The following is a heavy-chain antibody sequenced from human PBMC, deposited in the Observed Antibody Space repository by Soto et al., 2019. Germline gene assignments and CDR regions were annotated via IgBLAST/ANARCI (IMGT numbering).Heavy chain of an antibody. CDR3: ARPIVVVPAAIQWFDP. CDR2: IKQDGSEK. Sequence: EVQLVESGGGLVQPGGSLRLSCAASGFTFSSYWMSWVRQAPGKGLEWVANIKQDGSEKYYVDSVKGRFIISRDNAKNSLYLQMNSLRAEDTAVYYCARPIVVVPAAIQWFDPWGQGTLVTVSS. J-gene: IGHJ5*02. D-gene: IGHD2-2*02. CDR1: GFTFSSYW. V-gene: IGHV3-7*01.